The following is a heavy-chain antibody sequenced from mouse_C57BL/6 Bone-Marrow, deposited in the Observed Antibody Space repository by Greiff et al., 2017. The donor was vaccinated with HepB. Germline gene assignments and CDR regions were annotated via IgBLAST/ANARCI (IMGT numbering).Heavy chain of an antibody. D-gene: IGHD1-1*01. CDR1: GYSITSGYY. CDR3: ASSYYYGTH. Sequence: EVQLQQSGPGLVKPSQSLSLTCSVTGYSITSGYYWNWIRQFPGNKLEWMGYISYDGSNNYNPSLKNRISITRDTSKNQFFLKLNSVTTEDTATYYCASSYYYGTHWGQGTTLTVSS. J-gene: IGHJ2*01. CDR2: ISYDGSN. V-gene: IGHV3-6*01.